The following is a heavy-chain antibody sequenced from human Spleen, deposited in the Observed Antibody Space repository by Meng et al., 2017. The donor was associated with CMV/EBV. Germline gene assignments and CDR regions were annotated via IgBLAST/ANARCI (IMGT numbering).Heavy chain of an antibody. J-gene: IGHJ4*02. CDR3: ARVVVVVPAVIRFDY. Sequence: SGGSISSGGYCWSWIRQHPGKGLEWIGYIYYSGSTYYNPSLKSRVTISADTSKNQFSLKLSSVTVADTAVYYCARVVVVVPAVIRFDYWGQGTLVTVSS. V-gene: IGHV4-31*02. CDR1: GGSISSGGYC. D-gene: IGHD2-2*01. CDR2: IYYSGST.